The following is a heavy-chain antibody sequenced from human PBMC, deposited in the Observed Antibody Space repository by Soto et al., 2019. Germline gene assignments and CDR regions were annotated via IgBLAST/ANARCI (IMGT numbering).Heavy chain of an antibody. CDR1: GYTFTRYG. CDR2: ISGYNGDT. CDR3: AKNGQPPYYYGLDV. J-gene: IGHJ6*02. V-gene: IGHV1-18*01. D-gene: IGHD2-8*01. Sequence: GASVKVSCKASGYTFTRYGISWVRQAPGQGLEWMGWISGYNGDTNYAQKFQGRVSMTIDTSTTTAYKELRSLTSDDTAVYYCAKNGQPPYYYGLDVWGQGTKVTVSS.